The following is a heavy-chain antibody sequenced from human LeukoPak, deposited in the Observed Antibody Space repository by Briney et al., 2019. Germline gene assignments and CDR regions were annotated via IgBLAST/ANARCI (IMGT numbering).Heavy chain of an antibody. V-gene: IGHV4-39*07. Sequence: SETLSLTCTVSGGSISSSSYYWGWIRQPPGKGLEWIGSIYYSGSTYYNPSLKSRVTISVDTSKNQFSLKLSSVTAADTAVYYCARVGYSSGWYIDYWGQGTLVTVSS. CDR2: IYYSGST. D-gene: IGHD6-19*01. CDR3: ARVGYSSGWYIDY. J-gene: IGHJ4*02. CDR1: GGSISSSSYY.